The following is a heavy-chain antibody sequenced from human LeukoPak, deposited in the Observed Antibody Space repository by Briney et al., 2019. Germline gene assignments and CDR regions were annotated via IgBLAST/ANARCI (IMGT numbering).Heavy chain of an antibody. CDR3: TTVRGFCSGRSCLGY. V-gene: IGHV3-15*01. Sequence: GGPLRFSCAASGFTFSNARMSWVRQAPGKGLEWVGRIKSKTDGGTTDYAAPVKGRFTISRDDSKNTLYLQMNSLKTEDTAVFYCTTVRGFCSGRSCLGYWGQGTLVTVSS. D-gene: IGHD2-15*01. CDR1: GFTFSNAR. J-gene: IGHJ4*02. CDR2: IKSKTDGGTT.